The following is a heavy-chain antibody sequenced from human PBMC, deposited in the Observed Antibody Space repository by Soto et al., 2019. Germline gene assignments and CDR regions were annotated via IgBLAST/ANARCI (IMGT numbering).Heavy chain of an antibody. Sequence: GGSLRLSCAASGFTFSSYAMSWVRQAPGKGLEWVSAISGSGGSTYYADSVKGRFTISRDNSKNTLYLQMNSLRAEDTAVYYCAKEGEWIQLWLHPFDYWGQGTLVTVSS. D-gene: IGHD5-18*01. V-gene: IGHV3-23*01. J-gene: IGHJ4*02. CDR2: ISGSGGST. CDR3: AKEGEWIQLWLHPFDY. CDR1: GFTFSSYA.